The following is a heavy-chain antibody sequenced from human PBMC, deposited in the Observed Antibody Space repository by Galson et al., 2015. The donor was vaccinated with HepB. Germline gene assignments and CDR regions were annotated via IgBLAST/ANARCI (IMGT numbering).Heavy chain of an antibody. J-gene: IGHJ4*02. CDR1: GFAVNSNY. CDR3: ARVKSYDSGGAVGY. CDR2: IYSGGST. D-gene: IGHD3-10*01. V-gene: IGHV3-66*01. Sequence: SLRLSCAASGFAVNSNYMSWVRQAPGKGLEWVSFIYSGGSTNYADSVKGRFTISRDNSKSTLYLQLNSLRVEDTAIYYCARVKSYDSGGAVGYWGPGTLVSVSS.